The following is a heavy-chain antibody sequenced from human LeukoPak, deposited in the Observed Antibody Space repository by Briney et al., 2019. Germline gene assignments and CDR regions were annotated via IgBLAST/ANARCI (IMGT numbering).Heavy chain of an antibody. CDR1: GYTFTSYG. CDR2: ISAYNGNT. V-gene: IGHV1-18*01. J-gene: IGHJ3*02. CDR3: ARDRLQYNVNYVADAFDI. D-gene: IGHD1-7*01. Sequence: ASVKVSCKASGYTFTSYGISWVRQAPGQGLEWMGWISAYNGNTNYAQKLQGRVTMTTDTSTSTAYMELRSLRSDDTAVYYCARDRLQYNVNYVADAFDIWGQGTMVTVSS.